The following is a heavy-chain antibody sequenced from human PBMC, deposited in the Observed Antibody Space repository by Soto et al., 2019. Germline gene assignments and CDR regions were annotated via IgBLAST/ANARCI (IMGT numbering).Heavy chain of an antibody. CDR2: IYYSGST. CDR3: ASRDGYSYGYDWFDP. V-gene: IGHV4-39*01. Sequence: QLQLQESGPGLVKPSETLSLTCTVSGGSISSSSYYWGWIRQPPGKGLEWIGSIYYSGSTYYNPSLKRRVTISVDTARDRFSLKLSSVTAADTAVYYCASRDGYSYGYDWFDPWGQGTLVTVSS. D-gene: IGHD5-18*01. J-gene: IGHJ5*02. CDR1: GGSISSSSYY.